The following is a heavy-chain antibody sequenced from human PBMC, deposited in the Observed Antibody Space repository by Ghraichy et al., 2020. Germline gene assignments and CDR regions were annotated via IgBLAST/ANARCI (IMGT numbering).Heavy chain of an antibody. J-gene: IGHJ4*02. V-gene: IGHV3-23*01. Sequence: GGSLRLSCAASGFTFSSYAMSWVRQAPGKGLEWVSAISGSGGSTYYADSVKGRFTISRDNSKNTLYLQMNSLRAEDTAVYYCAKRKSGAIAAAADFDYWGQGTLVTVSS. CDR2: ISGSGGST. D-gene: IGHD6-13*01. CDR1: GFTFSSYA. CDR3: AKRKSGAIAAAADFDY.